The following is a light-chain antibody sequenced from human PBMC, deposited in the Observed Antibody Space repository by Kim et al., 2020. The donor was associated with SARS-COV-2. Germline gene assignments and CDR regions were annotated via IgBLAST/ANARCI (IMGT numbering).Light chain of an antibody. CDR1: QLGNRF. V-gene: IGLV3-1*01. J-gene: IGLJ1*01. Sequence: SYELTQPPSVSVSPGQTASVTCSGDQLGNRFVCWYQQKPGQSPVLIIYQDYKRPSGIPDRFSGSNSGNTATLTISGAQAMDEADYYCQAWDSSTAAFVFGAGTKVTVL. CDR3: QAWDSSTAAFV. CDR2: QDY.